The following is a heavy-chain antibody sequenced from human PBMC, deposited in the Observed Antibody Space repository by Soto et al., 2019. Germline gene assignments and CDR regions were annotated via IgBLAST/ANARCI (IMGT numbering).Heavy chain of an antibody. V-gene: IGHV6-1*01. CDR2: TYSRSKWYL. J-gene: IGHJ4*02. Sequence: SQTLSLTCAISGDSVSSNSAAWNWIRQSPSRGLEWLGRTYSRSKWYLVFEVSMKSRITINPDTSKNQFSLQLNSVTPEDTVFFYCARAPFGSGWYVYYFDYWGQGRLVTVSS. CDR1: GDSVSSNSAA. CDR3: ARAPFGSGWYVYYFDY. D-gene: IGHD6-19*01.